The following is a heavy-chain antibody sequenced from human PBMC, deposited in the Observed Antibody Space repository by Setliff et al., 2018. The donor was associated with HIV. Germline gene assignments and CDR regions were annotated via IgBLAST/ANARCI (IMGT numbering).Heavy chain of an antibody. Sequence: GGSLRLSCAVSGLTFTNYAMHWVRQAPGKGLEWVAFIRLDGSDKFYADSVKGRFTISRDNSKNTLFLQMNSLRSEDTAVYYCAKEDQRVTSADYWGQGTPVTVSS. V-gene: IGHV3-30*02. J-gene: IGHJ4*02. CDR1: GLTFTNYA. D-gene: IGHD2-2*01. CDR2: IRLDGSDK. CDR3: AKEDQRVTSADY.